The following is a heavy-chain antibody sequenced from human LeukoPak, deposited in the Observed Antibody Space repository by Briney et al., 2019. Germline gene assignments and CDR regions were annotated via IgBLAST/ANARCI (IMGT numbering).Heavy chain of an antibody. CDR2: ISSGGGST. Sequence: GGSLRLSCAASGFTFSTYGMSWVRQAPGKGLEWVSAISSGGGSTYYADSVKGRFTISRDNSKNTLYLQMNSLRAEDTAVYYCAKEPYGDYSYYYYYMDVWGKGTTVTISS. D-gene: IGHD4-17*01. CDR3: AKEPYGDYSYYYYYMDV. CDR1: GFTFSTYG. V-gene: IGHV3-23*01. J-gene: IGHJ6*03.